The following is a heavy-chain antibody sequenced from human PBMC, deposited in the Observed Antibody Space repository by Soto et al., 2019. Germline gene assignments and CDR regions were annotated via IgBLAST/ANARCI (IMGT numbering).Heavy chain of an antibody. V-gene: IGHV1-18*01. J-gene: IGHJ3*02. D-gene: IGHD1-20*01. Sequence: HVQLVQSGAEVKMLGDSVQFSCTASGYTFINYGISWVRQAPGQGLGWMGWVSAYNGNLNSAQKMQGRVTMTTDASTTTDYMEMRSLRSDDTAVYYCARDGISGAEPFEIWGQGAMVTVSS. CDR1: GYTFINYG. CDR3: ARDGISGAEPFEI. CDR2: VSAYNGNL.